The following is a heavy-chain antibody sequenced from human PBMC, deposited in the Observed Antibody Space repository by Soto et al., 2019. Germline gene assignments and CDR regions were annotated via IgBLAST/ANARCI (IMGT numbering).Heavy chain of an antibody. CDR2: ISGSGGST. Sequence: GGSLRISCAASGFTFSNYAVAWVRQAPGKGLEWVSAISGSGGSTYYADSVKGRFTISRDNSKNTLYLQMNSLRAEDTAVYYCAKAGQYYDFLSGYSIYIDYWCQGTFVT. CDR1: GFTFSNYA. D-gene: IGHD3-3*01. J-gene: IGHJ4*02. CDR3: AKAGQYYDFLSGYSIYIDY. V-gene: IGHV3-23*01.